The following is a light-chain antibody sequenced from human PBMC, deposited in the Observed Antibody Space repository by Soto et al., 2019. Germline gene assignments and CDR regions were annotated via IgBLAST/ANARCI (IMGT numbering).Light chain of an antibody. Sequence: QSVLTQPPSASGTPGQRVTISCSGSRANIGSKTVNWYQQLPGTAPKLLIYDSNHRPSGVPDRFLGSKSGNTASLTISGLQAEDEADYHCSSYTSGSSHYVFGTGTKLTVL. CDR3: SSYTSGSSHYV. CDR1: RANIGSKT. CDR2: DSN. V-gene: IGLV1-44*01. J-gene: IGLJ1*01.